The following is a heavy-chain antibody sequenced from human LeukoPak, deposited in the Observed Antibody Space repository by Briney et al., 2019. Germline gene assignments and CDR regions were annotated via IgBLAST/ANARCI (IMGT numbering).Heavy chain of an antibody. V-gene: IGHV3-7*01. Sequence: GGSLRLSCAASGFTFSNYWMSWVRQAPGKGLEWVASIKQDGSEKYYVDSVKGRFTISRDNAKNSLYLQMNSLRAEDTAVYYCARQNPVTTGVVYWGQGTLVTVSS. J-gene: IGHJ4*02. CDR2: IKQDGSEK. D-gene: IGHD4-17*01. CDR1: GFTFSNYW. CDR3: ARQNPVTTGVVY.